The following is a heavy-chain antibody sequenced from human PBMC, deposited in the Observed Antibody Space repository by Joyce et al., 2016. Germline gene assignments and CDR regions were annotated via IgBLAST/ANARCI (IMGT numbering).Heavy chain of an antibody. D-gene: IGHD1-26*01. CDR2: IYDTGKS. V-gene: IGHV4-31*03. CDR1: GVSVSNRNYY. CDR3: VMLDRHSGSYYPEY. J-gene: IGHJ4*02. Sequence: QVHLQESGPGLVKPSQTLSLTCTVSGVSVSNRNYYWSWIRQHPEKGPEGIGYIYDTGKSFYNPSLTRRVTMSVDTSNNQFSLNLESVTVADTAVYYCVMLDRHSGSYYPEYWGQGSLVTVSS.